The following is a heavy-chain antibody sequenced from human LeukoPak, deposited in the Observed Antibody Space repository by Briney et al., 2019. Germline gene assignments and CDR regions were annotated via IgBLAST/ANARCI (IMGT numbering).Heavy chain of an antibody. D-gene: IGHD6-6*01. V-gene: IGHV4-39*01. CDR2: IFSTGST. CDR1: GGSISSSSYY. CDR3: ARVTIAAREGPYYYGMDV. Sequence: PSETLSLTCTVSGGSISSSSYYWGWIRQPPGKGLEWIGSIFSTGSTYYNPSLKSRVTISVDTSKNQFSLKLNSVTAADTAVYYCARVTIAAREGPYYYGMDVWGQGTTVTVSS. J-gene: IGHJ6*02.